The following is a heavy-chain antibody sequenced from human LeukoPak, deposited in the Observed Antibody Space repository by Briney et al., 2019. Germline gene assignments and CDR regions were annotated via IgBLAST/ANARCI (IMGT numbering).Heavy chain of an antibody. D-gene: IGHD2-2*02. V-gene: IGHV4-38-2*01. CDR2: IYHSGRT. J-gene: IGHJ5*02. Sequence: SETLSLTCAVSGFSISSGYYWGWIRQPPGKGLEWIGSIYHSGRTYYNPSLKSRVTISVDTSKKEFSLKLSPITAADTAVYYCARIEGYCSSTSCYSSWFDPWGQGTLVTVSS. CDR3: ARIEGYCSSTSCYSSWFDP. CDR1: GFSISSGYY.